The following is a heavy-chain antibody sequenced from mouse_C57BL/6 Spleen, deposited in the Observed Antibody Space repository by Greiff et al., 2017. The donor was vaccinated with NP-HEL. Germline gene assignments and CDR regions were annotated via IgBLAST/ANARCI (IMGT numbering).Heavy chain of an antibody. Sequence: VQLQQSGPELVKPGASVKISCKASGYSFTGYYMNWVKQSPEKSLEWIGEINPSTGGTTYNQKFKAKATLTVDKSSSTAYMQLKSLTSEDAAVYYCARNIWLRDYAMDYWGQGTSVTVSS. CDR2: INPSTGGT. J-gene: IGHJ4*01. D-gene: IGHD2-2*01. V-gene: IGHV1-42*01. CDR1: GYSFTGYY. CDR3: ARNIWLRDYAMDY.